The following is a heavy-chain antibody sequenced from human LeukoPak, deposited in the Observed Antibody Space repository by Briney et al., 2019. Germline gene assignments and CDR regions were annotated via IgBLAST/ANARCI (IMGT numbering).Heavy chain of an antibody. CDR3: ARANGGGLDY. CDR2: IHPTDGST. CDR1: GYTFSTYY. Sequence: ASVKVSCKTSGYTFSTYYMHWVRQAPGQGLEWLGIIHPTDGSTSYTQEIQGRVTMTRDTATGTVYLEPSSLRSEDTAVYWCARANGGGLDYWGQGTLITVSS. J-gene: IGHJ4*02. V-gene: IGHV1-46*01. D-gene: IGHD3-10*01.